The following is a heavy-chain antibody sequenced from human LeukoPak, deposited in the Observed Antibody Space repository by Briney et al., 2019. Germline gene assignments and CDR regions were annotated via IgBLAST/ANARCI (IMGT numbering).Heavy chain of an antibody. CDR1: GFTFSNYA. D-gene: IGHD3-9*01. V-gene: IGHV3-23*01. J-gene: IGHJ4*02. Sequence: PGGSLRLSCAASGFTFSNYAISWVRQAPGKGLEWVSAISGSGGSTYYADSVKGRFTISRDNSKNTLYLQMNSLRAEDTAVYYCAKDMRFDWTPYYFDYWGQGTLVTVSS. CDR3: AKDMRFDWTPYYFDY. CDR2: ISGSGGST.